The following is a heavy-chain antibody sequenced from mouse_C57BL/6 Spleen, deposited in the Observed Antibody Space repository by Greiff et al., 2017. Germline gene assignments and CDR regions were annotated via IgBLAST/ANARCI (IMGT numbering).Heavy chain of an antibody. D-gene: IGHD3-1*01. CDR2: IDPSDSET. J-gene: IGHJ4*01. V-gene: IGHV1-52*01. CDR3: ARSGGYYAMDY. CDR1: GYTFTSYW. Sequence: VQLQQPGAELVRPESSVKLSCKASGYTFTSYWMHWVKQRPIQGLEWIGNIDPSDSETHYNQKFKDKATLTVDKSSSTAYMQLSSLTSEDSAVYYCARSGGYYAMDYWGQGTSVTVSS.